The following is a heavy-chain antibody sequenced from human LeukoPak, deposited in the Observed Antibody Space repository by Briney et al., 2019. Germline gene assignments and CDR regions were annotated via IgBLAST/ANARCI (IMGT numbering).Heavy chain of an antibody. Sequence: PGGSLRLSCAASGFTFSSYAMSWVRRAPGKGLEWVSAISGSGGSTYYADSVKGRFTISRDNSKNTLYLQMNSLRAEDTAVYYCAKGSEDWNLFYYMGVWGKGTTVTVSS. CDR2: ISGSGGST. V-gene: IGHV3-23*01. CDR1: GFTFSSYA. CDR3: AKGSEDWNLFYYMGV. D-gene: IGHD1-7*01. J-gene: IGHJ6*03.